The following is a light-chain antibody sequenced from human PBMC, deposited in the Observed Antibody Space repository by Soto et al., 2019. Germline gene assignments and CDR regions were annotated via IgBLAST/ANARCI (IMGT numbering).Light chain of an antibody. Sequence: DIQMTQSPSSLSASVGDRVTITCQASQDISNYLNWYQQKPGKAPKLLIYGASNLETGVPSRFSVSGSGTDFTFTISSLQPEDIATYYCQQYDNLVFTFGPGTKVDIK. V-gene: IGKV1-33*01. CDR1: QDISNY. CDR2: GAS. J-gene: IGKJ3*01. CDR3: QQYDNLVFT.